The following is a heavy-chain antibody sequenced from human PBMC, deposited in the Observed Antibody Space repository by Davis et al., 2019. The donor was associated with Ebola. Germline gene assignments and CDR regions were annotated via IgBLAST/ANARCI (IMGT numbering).Heavy chain of an antibody. CDR2: IWYDGSNK. CDR1: GFTFSSYG. D-gene: IGHD3-3*01. CDR3: AKPPLYYDFWSGYYDY. J-gene: IGHJ4*02. V-gene: IGHV3-33*06. Sequence: GGSLRLSCAASGFTFSSYGMHWVRQAPGKGLEWVAVIWYDGSNKYYADSVKGRFTISRDNSKNTLYLQMNSLRAEDTAVYYCAKPPLYYDFWSGYYDYWGQGTLVTVSS.